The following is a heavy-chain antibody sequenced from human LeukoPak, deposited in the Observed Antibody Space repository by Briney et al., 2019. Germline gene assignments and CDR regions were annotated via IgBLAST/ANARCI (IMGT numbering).Heavy chain of an antibody. D-gene: IGHD2-2*01. J-gene: IGHJ4*02. CDR3: VRDRTKYCSSTSCPLDY. CDR1: GYTFTSYG. V-gene: IGHV1-2*02. Sequence: ASVKVSCKASGYTFTSYGISWVRQAPGQGLEWMGWINPYSGGTNYAQKFQGRVTMTRDTSISTAYMELSRLRSDDTAVYYCVRDRTKYCSSTSCPLDYWGQGTLVTVFS. CDR2: INPYSGGT.